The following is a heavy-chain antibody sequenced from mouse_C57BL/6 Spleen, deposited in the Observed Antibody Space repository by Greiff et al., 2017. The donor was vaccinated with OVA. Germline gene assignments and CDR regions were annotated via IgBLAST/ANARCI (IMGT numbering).Heavy chain of an antibody. CDR2: IYPGSGST. CDR3: ARSNYYGSSYPAWFAY. Sequence: QVQLQQPGAELVKPGASVKMSCKASGYTFTSYWITWVKQRPGQGLEWIGDIYPGSGSTNYNEKFKSKATLTVDTSSSTAYMQLSSLTSEGSAVYYCARSNYYGSSYPAWFAYWGQGTLVTVSA. V-gene: IGHV1-55*01. CDR1: GYTFTSYW. J-gene: IGHJ3*01. D-gene: IGHD1-1*01.